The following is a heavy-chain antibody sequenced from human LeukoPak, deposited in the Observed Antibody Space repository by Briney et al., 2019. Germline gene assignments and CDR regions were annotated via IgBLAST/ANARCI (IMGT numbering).Heavy chain of an antibody. CDR1: GYTFTSYA. CDR2: INTNTGNP. D-gene: IGHD2-15*01. Sequence: ASVKVSCKASGYTFTSYAMNWVRQAPGQGLEWMGWINTNTGNPTYAQGFTGRFVFSLDTSVSTAYLQISSLKAEDTAVYYCARAPVVAATIVNWFDHWGQGTLVTVSS. J-gene: IGHJ5*02. V-gene: IGHV7-4-1*02. CDR3: ARAPVVAATIVNWFDH.